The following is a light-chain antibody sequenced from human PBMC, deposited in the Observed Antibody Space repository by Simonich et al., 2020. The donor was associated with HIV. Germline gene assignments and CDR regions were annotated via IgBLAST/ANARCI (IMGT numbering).Light chain of an antibody. Sequence: DIVMTPSPDSLAVSLGERATINCKSSQSVLYRSNNKEYLVWYQQKPGQHPKLLIYWASTRESGVPDRFSGSGSGTDFTLTISSLQAEDVAVYYCQQYYSTPPTFGQGTKVEIK. CDR3: QQYYSTPPT. J-gene: IGKJ1*01. CDR1: QSVLYRSNNKEY. V-gene: IGKV4-1*01. CDR2: WAS.